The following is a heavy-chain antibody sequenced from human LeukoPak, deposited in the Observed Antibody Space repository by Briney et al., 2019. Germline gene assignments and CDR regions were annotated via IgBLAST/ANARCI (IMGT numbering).Heavy chain of an antibody. V-gene: IGHV3-23*01. J-gene: IGHJ4*02. CDR3: AKKRTPVAGTNYFDY. CDR2: VSAGGDKT. D-gene: IGHD6-19*01. CDR1: GFTFSNYA. Sequence: GGSLRLSRAASGFTFSNYAMSWVRQAPEKGLEWVSGVSAGGDKTDYAESVKGRFTISRDNSKNTVYMQMTSVTAEDTARYYCAKKRTPVAGTNYFDYWGLGTLVTVSS.